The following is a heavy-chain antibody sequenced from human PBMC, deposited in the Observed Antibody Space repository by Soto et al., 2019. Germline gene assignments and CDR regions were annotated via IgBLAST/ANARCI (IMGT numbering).Heavy chain of an antibody. V-gene: IGHV1-18*01. Sequence: QVQLVQSGAEVKKPGASVKVSCKASGYTFTSYGISWVRQAPGQGLEWMGWISAYNGNTNYAQKLQGRVTMTTDTSPSTAYMELRSVRSDDTAVYYCARGGEVTFGGVIDDAFYIWGQGTMVTVSS. CDR1: GYTFTSYG. CDR3: ARGGEVTFGGVIDDAFYI. CDR2: ISAYNGNT. D-gene: IGHD3-16*02. J-gene: IGHJ3*02.